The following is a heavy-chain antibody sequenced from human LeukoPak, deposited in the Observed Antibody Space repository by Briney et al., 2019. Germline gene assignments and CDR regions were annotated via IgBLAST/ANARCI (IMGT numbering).Heavy chain of an antibody. CDR3: ARHGGGGESYPRVFDY. CDR1: GGSISPYY. J-gene: IGHJ4*02. D-gene: IGHD1-26*01. Sequence: SETLSLTCTVSGGSISPYYWSWIRQPPGKGLEWIGYIYYSGSTNYNPSIKSRVTISVDTSKNQFSLKLSSVTAADTAVYYCARHGGGGESYPRVFDYWGRGTLVTVSS. V-gene: IGHV4-59*08. CDR2: IYYSGST.